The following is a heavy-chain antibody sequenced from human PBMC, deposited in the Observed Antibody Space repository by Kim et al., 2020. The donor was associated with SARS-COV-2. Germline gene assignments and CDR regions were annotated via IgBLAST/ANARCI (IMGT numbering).Heavy chain of an antibody. CDR2: GHHSGST. CDR1: GESFSGYY. Sequence: SETLSLTCAVYGESFSGYYWTWIRQPPGKGLEWIGEGHHSGSTNYNPSLKSRVTITTDTSKNQFSLRLRSLTAADTGFYFCARGVSSSSAWELDYWGRG. D-gene: IGHD6-19*01. CDR3: ARGVSSSSAWELDY. J-gene: IGHJ4*02. V-gene: IGHV4-34*01.